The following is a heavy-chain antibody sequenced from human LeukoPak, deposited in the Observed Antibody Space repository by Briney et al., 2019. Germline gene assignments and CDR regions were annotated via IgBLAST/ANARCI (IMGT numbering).Heavy chain of an antibody. CDR1: GYTFTGYY. CDR2: INPNSGAT. V-gene: IGHV1-2*02. D-gene: IGHD3-9*01. CDR3: ARDYDILTGYSHNDAFDI. Sequence: VASVTVSCKASGYTFTGYYMHWVRQAPGQGLEWMGWINPNSGATNFAQKFQGRVSMTRDTSITTAYMELRSLRSDDTAVYYCARDYDILTGYSHNDAFDIWGQGTMVTVSS. J-gene: IGHJ3*02.